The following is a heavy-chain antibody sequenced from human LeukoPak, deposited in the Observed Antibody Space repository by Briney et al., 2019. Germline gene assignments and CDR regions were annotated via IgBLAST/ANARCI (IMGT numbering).Heavy chain of an antibody. CDR3: VKDDSYYYDSGIYPY. Sequence: GSLRLSCSASGFTFSSFALHWVRQAPGKGLEYVSGISNTGVSTYYADSVTGRFTISRDNSKNTLYLQMGSLRAEDTAIYYCVKDDSYYYDSGIYPYWGQGTLVTVSS. D-gene: IGHD3-10*01. CDR2: ISNTGVST. V-gene: IGHV3-64D*06. CDR1: GFTFSSFA. J-gene: IGHJ4*02.